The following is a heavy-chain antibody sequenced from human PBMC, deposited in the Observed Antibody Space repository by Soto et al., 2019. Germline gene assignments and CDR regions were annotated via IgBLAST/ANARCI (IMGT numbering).Heavy chain of an antibody. Sequence: GASVKVSCKASGHTFTNLDINWVRQATGQGLEWMGWMNPNSGNTGYAQKFQGRVTMTRNTSISTAYMELSSLRSEDTAVYYCARGRQGYCSSTSCYAHSYYYYYMDVWGKGTTVTVSS. CDR3: ARGRQGYCSSTSCYAHSYYYYYMDV. CDR2: MNPNSGNT. V-gene: IGHV1-8*01. J-gene: IGHJ6*03. D-gene: IGHD2-2*01. CDR1: GHTFTNLD.